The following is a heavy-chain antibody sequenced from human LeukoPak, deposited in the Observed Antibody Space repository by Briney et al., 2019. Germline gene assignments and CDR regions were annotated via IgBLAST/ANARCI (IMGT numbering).Heavy chain of an antibody. J-gene: IGHJ2*01. Sequence: GGSLRLSCAASGFTFSSYAMSWVRQAPGKGLEWVSAISGSGGSTYYADSVKGRFTISRDNSKNTLYLQMNSLRAEDTAVYYCAKGLGKAGASNTWYFDLWGRGTLVTVSS. CDR1: GFTFSSYA. V-gene: IGHV3-23*01. CDR3: AKGLGKAGASNTWYFDL. CDR2: ISGSGGST. D-gene: IGHD6-13*01.